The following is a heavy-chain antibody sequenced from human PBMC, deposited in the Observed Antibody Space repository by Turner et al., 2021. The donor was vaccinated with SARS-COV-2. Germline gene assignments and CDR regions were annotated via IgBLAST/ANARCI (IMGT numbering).Heavy chain of an antibody. V-gene: IGHV4-39*01. D-gene: IGHD5-18*01. CDR2: IYYSGST. CDR1: GGSSSSSSYY. CDR3: ASTVWLRGAFDI. J-gene: IGHJ3*02. Sequence: QLQLQESGPGLVKPSETLSLTCTVSGGSSSSSSYYWGWIRQPPGKGLEWIGSIYYSGSTYYNPSLKSRVTTSVDTSKNQFSLKMSSVTAADTAVYYCASTVWLRGAFDIWGQGTMVTVSS.